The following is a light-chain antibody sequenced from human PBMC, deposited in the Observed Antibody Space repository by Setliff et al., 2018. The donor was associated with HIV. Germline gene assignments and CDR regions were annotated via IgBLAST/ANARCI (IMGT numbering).Light chain of an antibody. CDR2: EVT. V-gene: IGLV2-14*01. Sequence: QSVLTQPASVSGSPGQSITISCTGTSSDVGAYIYVSWYQQQPGKAPKLMIYEVTHRPSGVSNRFSGSKSGNTASLTISGLQPEDEADYYCSSYTSSSTPVFGTGTKVTVL. J-gene: IGLJ1*01. CDR3: SSYTSSSTPV. CDR1: SSDVGAYIY.